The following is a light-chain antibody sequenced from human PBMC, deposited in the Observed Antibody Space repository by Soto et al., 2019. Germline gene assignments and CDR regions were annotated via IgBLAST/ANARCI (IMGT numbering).Light chain of an antibody. CDR3: QHFGPTLGFT. J-gene: IGKJ5*01. CDR2: GAS. Sequence: EIVLTQSPGTLSLSPGERATLSCRASQSVSSSYLAWYQQKPGQAPRLLIHGASSRATGIPDRFSGSGSGIDFTLTISRLEPEDFGVYYCQHFGPTLGFTFGQGTRLDIK. CDR1: QSVSSSY. V-gene: IGKV3-20*01.